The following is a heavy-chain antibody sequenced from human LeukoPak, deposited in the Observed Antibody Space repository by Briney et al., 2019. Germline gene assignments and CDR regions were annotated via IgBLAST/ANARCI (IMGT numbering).Heavy chain of an antibody. V-gene: IGHV3-23*01. D-gene: IGHD3-10*01. Sequence: GGSLRLSCVASVFSFSSFAMIWVRQTPGKGLEWVSHASGGGDVTHYVDSVKGRFTISRDNSKNTLYLQMNNLRVEDTAVYYCAKDRWFGDLSPSNYWSQGTQVTVSS. J-gene: IGHJ4*02. CDR1: VFSFSSFA. CDR2: ASGGGDVT. CDR3: AKDRWFGDLSPSNY.